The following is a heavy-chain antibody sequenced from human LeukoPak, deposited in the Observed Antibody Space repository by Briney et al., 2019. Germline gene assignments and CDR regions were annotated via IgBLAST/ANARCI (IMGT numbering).Heavy chain of an antibody. CDR3: ARDLRFLEWWAFDI. D-gene: IGHD3-3*01. CDR2: ISAYNGNT. CDR1: GYTFTSYG. Sequence: ASVKVSCKASGYTFTSYGISWVRQAPGQGLEWMGWISAYNGNTNYAQKLQGRVTMTTDTSTSTAYMELRSLRSDDTAVYYCARDLRFLEWWAFDIWGQGTMVTVSS. V-gene: IGHV1-18*01. J-gene: IGHJ3*02.